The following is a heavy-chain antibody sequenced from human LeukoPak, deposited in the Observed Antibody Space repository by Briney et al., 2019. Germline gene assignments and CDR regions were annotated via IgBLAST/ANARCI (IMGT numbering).Heavy chain of an antibody. CDR2: IKGDGSST. V-gene: IGHV3-74*01. CDR1: GFTFSTYW. Sequence: GGSLRLSCAASGFTFSTYWMHWVRQAPGRGLVWVARIKGDGSSTAYADSMKGRFTISRDNAKNTLYLQMTSLRAEDAAVYYCARTGFDSWGQGTLVTVSS. J-gene: IGHJ4*02. CDR3: ARTGFDS. D-gene: IGHD1-1*01.